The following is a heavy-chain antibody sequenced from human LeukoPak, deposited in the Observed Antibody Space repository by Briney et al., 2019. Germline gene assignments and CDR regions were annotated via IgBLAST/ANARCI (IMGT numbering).Heavy chain of an antibody. CDR3: AKWWSYYYDS. J-gene: IGHJ4*02. Sequence: PGGSLRLSCAASGFTFSSYSMSWVRQAPGKGLEWVSTISGSGSSTYFADSVKGRFTISRDNSKNTVFLQMNSLRAEDTAVYYCAKWWSYYYDSWGQGTLVTVSS. CDR2: ISGSGSST. V-gene: IGHV3-23*01. CDR1: GFTFSSYS. D-gene: IGHD3-16*01.